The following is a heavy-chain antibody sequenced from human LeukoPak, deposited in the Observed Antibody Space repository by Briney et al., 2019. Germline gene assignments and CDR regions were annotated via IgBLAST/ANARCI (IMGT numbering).Heavy chain of an antibody. D-gene: IGHD6-19*01. Sequence: GGSLRLSCAASGFTFSSYSMHWVRQAPGKGLEWVAVISYDGSNKYYAGSENGRFTLSRDNSKNTLYLQMDSLRPEDTAVYNCARDSGWHSDYWGQGTLVTVSS. J-gene: IGHJ4*02. CDR2: ISYDGSNK. CDR3: ARDSGWHSDY. V-gene: IGHV3-30-3*01. CDR1: GFTFSSYS.